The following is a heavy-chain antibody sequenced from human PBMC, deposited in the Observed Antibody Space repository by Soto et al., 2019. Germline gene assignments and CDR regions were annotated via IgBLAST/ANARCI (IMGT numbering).Heavy chain of an antibody. J-gene: IGHJ5*02. CDR1: GGSISSSSYY. CDR2: IYYSGST. D-gene: IGHD3-10*01. V-gene: IGHV4-39*01. CDR3: ARYTYYYGSGSYYAP. Sequence: QLQLQESGPGLVKPSETLSLTCTVSGGSISSSSYYWGWIRQPPGKGLEWIGSIYYSGSTYYNPSLKSRVTISVDTSKNQFSLKLSSVTAADTAVYSCARYTYYYGSGSYYAPWGQGTLVTVSS.